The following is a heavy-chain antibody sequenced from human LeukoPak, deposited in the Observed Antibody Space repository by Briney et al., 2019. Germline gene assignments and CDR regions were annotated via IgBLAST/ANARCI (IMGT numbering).Heavy chain of an antibody. CDR2: ISSSSSTI. CDR3: ARDYRRGIAVA. V-gene: IGHV3-48*04. D-gene: IGHD6-19*01. J-gene: IGHJ4*02. CDR1: GFTFSSYS. Sequence: PGGSLRLSCAASGFTFSSYSMNWVRQAPGKGLEWVSYISSSSSTIYYADSVEGRFTISRDNAKNSLYLQMNSLRAEDTAVYYCARDYRRGIAVAWGQGTLVTVSS.